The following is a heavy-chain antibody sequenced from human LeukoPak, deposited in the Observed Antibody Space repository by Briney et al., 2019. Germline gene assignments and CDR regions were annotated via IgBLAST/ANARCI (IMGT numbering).Heavy chain of an antibody. CDR3: ARDKGYSYGYWFDP. CDR1: GGSISSGGYY. D-gene: IGHD5-18*01. V-gene: IGHV4-31*03. Sequence: LSLTCTVSGGSISSGGYYWSWIRQHPGEGLEWIGYIYYSGSTYYNPSLKSRVTISVDTSKNQFSLKLSSVTAADTAVYYCARDKGYSYGYWFDPWGQGTLVTVSS. J-gene: IGHJ5*02. CDR2: IYYSGST.